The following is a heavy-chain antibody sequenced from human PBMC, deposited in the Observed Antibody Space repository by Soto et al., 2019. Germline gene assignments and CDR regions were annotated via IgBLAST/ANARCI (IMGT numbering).Heavy chain of an antibody. V-gene: IGHV3-30*03. CDR2: VSHDGRNT. D-gene: IGHD1-7*01. Sequence: VQLVESGGGVVQPGRSLRLSCAASGFTFSDYAMHWVRQAPGKGLEWVAVVSHDGRNTHYADSVKGRFTISRDNSKNTVYLQMSSLRPEDTAVYYCARDLITATTSAENFQHWGQGTLVTVSS. CDR1: GFTFSDYA. CDR3: ARDLITATTSAENFQH. J-gene: IGHJ1*01.